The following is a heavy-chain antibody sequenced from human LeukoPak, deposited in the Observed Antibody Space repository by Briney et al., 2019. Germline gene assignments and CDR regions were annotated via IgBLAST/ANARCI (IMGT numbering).Heavy chain of an antibody. CDR2: IYKSVNT. CDR1: DGSINVYY. J-gene: IGHJ3*02. Sequence: SETLSLTCTVSDGSINVYYWSWIRQPPRKGLEWIGYIYKSVNTNFNPSLKSRVTISVDTSKSQISLKLSSVTAADTAVYYCARGGGTYNWNYWGAFDIWGQGTMVTVSS. CDR3: ARGGGTYNWNYWGAFDI. V-gene: IGHV4-59*01. D-gene: IGHD1-7*01.